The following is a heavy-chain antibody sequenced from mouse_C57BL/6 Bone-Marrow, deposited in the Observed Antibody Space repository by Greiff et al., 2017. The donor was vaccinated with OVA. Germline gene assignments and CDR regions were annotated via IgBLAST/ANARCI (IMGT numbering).Heavy chain of an antibody. J-gene: IGHJ2*01. V-gene: IGHV1-55*01. D-gene: IGHD1-1*01. CDR1: GYAFSSYW. CDR3: ARGSYYAYFDY. CDR2: IYPGSGST. Sequence: VQLQESGPELVKPGASVKISCKASGYAFSSYWITWVKQRPGQGLEWIGDIYPGSGSTNYNEKFKSKATLTVDTSSSTAYMQLSSLTSEDSAVYNCARGSYYAYFDYWGQGTTLTVSS.